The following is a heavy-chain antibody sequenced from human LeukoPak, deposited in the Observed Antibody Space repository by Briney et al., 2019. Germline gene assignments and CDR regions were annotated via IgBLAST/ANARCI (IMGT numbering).Heavy chain of an antibody. CDR3: ARVSSVRGVTVGNWFDP. D-gene: IGHD3-10*01. CDR1: GGSISSSSYY. V-gene: IGHV4-39*07. J-gene: IGHJ5*02. Sequence: PSETLSLTCTVSGGSISSSSYYWGWIRQPPGKGLEWIGSIYYSGSTYYNPSLKSRVTISVDTSKNQFSLKLSSVTAADTAVYYCARVSSVRGVTVGNWFDPWGQGTLVTVSS. CDR2: IYYSGST.